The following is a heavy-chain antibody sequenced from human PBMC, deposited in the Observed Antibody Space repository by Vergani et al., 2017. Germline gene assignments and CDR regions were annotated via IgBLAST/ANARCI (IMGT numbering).Heavy chain of an antibody. CDR1: VVSINDSDSY. Sequence: QVQLQESGPGVVKPSQTLSLTCTVPVVSINDSDSYWTWIRQSPGKGLEWIGYIYHSGSPFYNPSLKSRFTISIDTSRNRFSLRLPSVTAADTAVYFCARDRDLSTIDYWGQGTLVTVSS. J-gene: IGHJ4*02. V-gene: IGHV4-30-4*08. CDR3: ARDRDLSTIDY. CDR2: IYHSGSP. D-gene: IGHD3-16*02.